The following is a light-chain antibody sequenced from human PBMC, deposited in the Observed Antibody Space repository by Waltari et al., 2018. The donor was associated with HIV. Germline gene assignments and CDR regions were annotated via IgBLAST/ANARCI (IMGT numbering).Light chain of an antibody. V-gene: IGLV2-23*02. Sequence: QPALTQPASVSGSPGQSIPVPGTGTFAALGGYHLLPGYQQHPGEAPKLLIYEVTKRPSGISSRFSGSKSGNTASLTISGLQAEDEANYYCCSYAGSRIHVIFGGGTKLTVL. CDR3: CSYAGSRIHVI. J-gene: IGLJ2*01. CDR1: FAALGGYHL. CDR2: EVT.